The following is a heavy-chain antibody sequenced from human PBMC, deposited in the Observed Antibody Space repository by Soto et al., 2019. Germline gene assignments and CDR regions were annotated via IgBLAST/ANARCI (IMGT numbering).Heavy chain of an antibody. J-gene: IGHJ6*02. D-gene: IGHD3-9*01. V-gene: IGHV4-31*03. Sequence: SETLSLTCTVSGGSISSGYYWSWIRQYPGKGLEWIGYIYYSGNTYYNPSLKSRVSISLDTSKSQFSLKLDSVTAADTAVYYCTTDIFPWRLPPYYGMDVWGQGTTVTVSS. CDR3: TTDIFPWRLPPYYGMDV. CDR2: IYYSGNT. CDR1: GGSISSGYY.